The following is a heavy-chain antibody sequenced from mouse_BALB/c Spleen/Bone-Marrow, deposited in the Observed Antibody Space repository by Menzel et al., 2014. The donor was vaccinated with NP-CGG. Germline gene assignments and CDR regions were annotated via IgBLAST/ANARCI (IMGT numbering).Heavy chain of an antibody. Sequence: QVQLQQSGAELVRPGASVKLSCKASGYTFTSYYMYWVKQRPGQGLEWIGGINPSNGGTNFNEKFKNKATLTVDKSSSTAYMQLSRLTSEDSAVYYCARGLRAWFAYWGQGTLVTVSA. V-gene: IGHV1S81*02. J-gene: IGHJ3*01. D-gene: IGHD3-1*01. CDR1: GYTFTSYY. CDR3: ARGLRAWFAY. CDR2: INPSNGGT.